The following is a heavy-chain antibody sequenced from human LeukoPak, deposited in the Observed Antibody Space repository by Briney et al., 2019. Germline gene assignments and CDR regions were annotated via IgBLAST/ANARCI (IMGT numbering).Heavy chain of an antibody. Sequence: GGSLRLSCAASGFTFSSYWMSWVRQAPGKGLEWVANIKQDGSEKYYVDSVKGRFTISRDNAKNSLYLQMNSLRAEDTAVYYCAREGVVPAAASYYFDYWGQGTLVTVSS. V-gene: IGHV3-7*01. CDR2: IKQDGSEK. J-gene: IGHJ4*02. CDR3: AREGVVPAAASYYFDY. D-gene: IGHD2-2*01. CDR1: GFTFSSYW.